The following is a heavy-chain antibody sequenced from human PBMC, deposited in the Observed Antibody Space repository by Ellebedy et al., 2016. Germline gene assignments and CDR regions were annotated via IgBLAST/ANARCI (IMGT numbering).Heavy chain of an antibody. V-gene: IGHV4-59*08. CDR3: ASLVLLWFGKGDGMDV. Sequence: SETLSLTCTVSGGSISSYYWSWIRQPPGKGLEWIGYIYYSGSTNYNPSLKSRVTISVDTSKNQFSLKLSSVTAADTAVYYCASLVLLWFGKGDGMDVWGQGTTVTVSS. J-gene: IGHJ6*02. CDR2: IYYSGST. D-gene: IGHD3-10*01. CDR1: GGSISSYY.